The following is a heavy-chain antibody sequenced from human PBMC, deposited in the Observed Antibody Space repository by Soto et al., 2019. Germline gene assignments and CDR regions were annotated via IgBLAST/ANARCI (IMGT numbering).Heavy chain of an antibody. D-gene: IGHD2-2*01. V-gene: IGHV4-31*02. CDR3: ARNLPADTSEVVFDY. J-gene: IGHJ4*02. CDR2: IHSSGSP. CDR1: GASISSGDYY. Sequence: PSETLSLTCTVSGASISSGDYYWSWIRQHPGKGLEWIGYIHSSGSPFYNPSLKSRVSISVDTSKKQFSLNLKSVTAADSAVYYCARNLPADTSEVVFDYWGQGTLVTVSS.